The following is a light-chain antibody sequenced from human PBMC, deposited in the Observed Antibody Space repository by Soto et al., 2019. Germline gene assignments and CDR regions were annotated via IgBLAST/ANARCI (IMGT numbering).Light chain of an antibody. CDR2: RAS. CDR1: QSVRSN. CDR3: QQYNKWPIT. Sequence: EIVRPQSPATLSVSPGEGATLSCRASQSVRSNLAWYYQKPGQAPRLLIYRASSRAAGLPDRFSGSGSETEFTLTISSLQSEDFAVYYCQQYNKWPITFGQGTRLEIK. J-gene: IGKJ5*01. V-gene: IGKV3-15*01.